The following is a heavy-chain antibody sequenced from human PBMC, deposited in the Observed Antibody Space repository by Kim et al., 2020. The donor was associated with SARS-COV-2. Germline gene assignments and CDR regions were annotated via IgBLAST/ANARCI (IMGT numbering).Heavy chain of an antibody. CDR2: IWDDGSNK. J-gene: IGHJ6*02. Sequence: GGSLRLSCAASGFTFSSYGMHWVRQAPGKGLEWVAVIWDDGSNKYYADSVKGRFTISRDNSKNTLYLQMNSLRAEDTAVYYCARRYYYGSGAGMDVWGQGTTVTVS. V-gene: IGHV3-33*01. D-gene: IGHD3-10*01. CDR1: GFTFSSYG. CDR3: ARRYYYGSGAGMDV.